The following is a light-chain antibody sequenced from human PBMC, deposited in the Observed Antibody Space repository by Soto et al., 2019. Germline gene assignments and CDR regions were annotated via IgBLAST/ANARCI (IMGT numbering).Light chain of an antibody. J-gene: IGKJ3*01. CDR2: AAS. V-gene: IGKV3-20*01. CDR1: QSVSSNS. CDR3: QQHGSWGIT. Sequence: ATLSCRTSQSVSSNSLAWHQQKPGQAPRLLMYAASSRAAGIPDRFSGSGSGTDFTLTISRLEPEDFAVYYCQQHGSWGITFGPGT.